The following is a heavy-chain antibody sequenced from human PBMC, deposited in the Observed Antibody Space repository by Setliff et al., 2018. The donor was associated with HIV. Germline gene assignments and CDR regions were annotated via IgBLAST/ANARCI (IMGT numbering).Heavy chain of an antibody. CDR3: ARAPLAIVGATTIDY. V-gene: IGHV1-46*01. CDR1: GYTFTSYY. D-gene: IGHD1-26*01. CDR2: INPSGGST. J-gene: IGHJ4*02. Sequence: ASVKVSCKASGYTFTSYYMHWVRQAPGQGLEWMGIINPSGGSTSYARKFQGRVTMTRDTSTSTVYMELSSLRSEDTAVYYCARAPLAIVGATTIDYWGQGTLVTVSS.